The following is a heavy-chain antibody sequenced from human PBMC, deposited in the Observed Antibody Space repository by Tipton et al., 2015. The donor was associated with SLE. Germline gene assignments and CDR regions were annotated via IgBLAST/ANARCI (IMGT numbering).Heavy chain of an antibody. D-gene: IGHD3-10*02. J-gene: IGHJ3*02. Sequence: TLSLTCTVSGGSISSYYWSWIRQPPGKGLEWIGEINHSGSTNYNPSLKSRVTISVDTSKNQFSLKLSSVTAADTAVYYCARHVRVEPHDAFDTWGQGTMVTVSS. CDR2: INHSGST. CDR3: ARHVRVEPHDAFDT. CDR1: GGSISSYY. V-gene: IGHV4-34*01.